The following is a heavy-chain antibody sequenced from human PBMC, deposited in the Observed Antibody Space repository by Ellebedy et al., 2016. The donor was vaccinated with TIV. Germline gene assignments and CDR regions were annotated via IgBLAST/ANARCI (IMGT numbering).Heavy chain of an antibody. CDR1: GYTFTSYD. Sequence: AASVKVSCKASGYTFTSYDINWVRQATGQGLEWMGWMNPNSGNTGYAQKFQGRVTMTRNTSISTAYMELSSLRSEDTAVYYCAGHRIRVTDAFDIWGQGTMVTVSS. CDR3: AGHRIRVTDAFDI. CDR2: MNPNSGNT. J-gene: IGHJ3*02. V-gene: IGHV1-8*01.